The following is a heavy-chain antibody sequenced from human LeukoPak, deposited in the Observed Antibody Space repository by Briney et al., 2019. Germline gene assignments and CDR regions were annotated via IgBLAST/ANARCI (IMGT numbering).Heavy chain of an antibody. D-gene: IGHD6-19*01. Sequence: ASVKVSCKASGYTFASCDINWVRQATGQGLEWMGWMNPNSGNTGYGQSFQGRITMTRDISIGTAYMELSNLTSEDAAIYYCTRGSSGRRDNWGQGTLVTVSA. CDR2: MNPNSGNT. CDR1: GYTFASCD. CDR3: TRGSSGRRDN. V-gene: IGHV1-8*01. J-gene: IGHJ4*02.